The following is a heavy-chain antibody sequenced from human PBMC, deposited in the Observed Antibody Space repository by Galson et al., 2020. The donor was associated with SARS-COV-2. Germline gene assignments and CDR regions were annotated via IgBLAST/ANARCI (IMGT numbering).Heavy chain of an antibody. V-gene: IGHV3-48*04. D-gene: IGHD2-2*01. CDR1: GFTFSGYS. CDR2: ISFSSNTK. Sequence: GGSLRLSCAASGFTFSGYSMNWVPQAPGKGLEWVSYISFSSNTKYYADSVKGRFTISRDNAKNSLYLQMNSLRADDRGVYYCARVGCSSTGCYAFDIWGQGTMVTVSS. J-gene: IGHJ3*02. CDR3: ARVGCSSTGCYAFDI.